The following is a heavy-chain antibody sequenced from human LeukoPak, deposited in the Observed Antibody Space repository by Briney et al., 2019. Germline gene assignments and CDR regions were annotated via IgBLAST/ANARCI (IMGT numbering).Heavy chain of an antibody. V-gene: IGHV3-23*01. Sequence: EPGGSLRLSCAASGFTFSSYAMSWVRQAPGKGLEWVSAISGSGGSTYYADPVKGRFTISRDNSKNTLYLQMNSLRAEDTAVYYCAKDKYYYGSGSSIDYWGQGTLVTVSS. CDR3: AKDKYYYGSGSSIDY. D-gene: IGHD3-10*01. J-gene: IGHJ4*02. CDR1: GFTFSSYA. CDR2: ISGSGGST.